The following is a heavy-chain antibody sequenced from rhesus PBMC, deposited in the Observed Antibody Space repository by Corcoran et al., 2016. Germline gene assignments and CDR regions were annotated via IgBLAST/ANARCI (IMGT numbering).Heavy chain of an antibody. J-gene: IGHJ2*01. CDR2: IYGSGGGT. D-gene: IGHD3-34*01. CDR3: ARVAGVISNWYFDL. Sequence: QVQLQESGPGLVKPSETLSLTCAVSGGSISDDYYWSWIRQPPGKGLEWIGYIYGSGGGTNYNPSLKNRVTISIDTSKNQFSLKLSSVTAADTAVYYCARVAGVISNWYFDLWGPGTPITISS. CDR1: GGSISDDYY. V-gene: IGHV4-106*01.